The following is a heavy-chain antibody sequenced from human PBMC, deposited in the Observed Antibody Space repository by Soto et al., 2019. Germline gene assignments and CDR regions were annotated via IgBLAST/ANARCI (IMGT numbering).Heavy chain of an antibody. CDR2: IIPIFGTA. CDR3: AREALIAMVTWHYFLY. D-gene: IGHD5-18*01. V-gene: IGHV1-69*13. Sequence: SVKVSCKASGGTFSSYAISWVRQAPGQGLEWMGGIIPIFGTANYAQKFQGRVTITADESTSTAYMELSSLRSEDTAVYYCAREALIAMVTWHYFLYWCQGPRVTVAS. J-gene: IGHJ4*02. CDR1: GGTFSSYA.